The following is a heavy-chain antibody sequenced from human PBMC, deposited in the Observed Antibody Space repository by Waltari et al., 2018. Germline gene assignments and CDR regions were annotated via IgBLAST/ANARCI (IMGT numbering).Heavy chain of an antibody. D-gene: IGHD3-22*01. Sequence: QVQLRESGPGLVKHSETLSLTCTASGGSVRSGTSYWGWTRQPPGKGLEWIGHIYYSGSTDYNPSLKSRVTISVDTSKNQFSLRLSSVTAADTAVYYCARYWGYDNTGYSWGYFDYWGQGTLVTVSS. CDR1: GGSVRSGTSY. J-gene: IGHJ4*02. V-gene: IGHV4-61*01. CDR3: ARYWGYDNTGYSWGYFDY. CDR2: IYYSGST.